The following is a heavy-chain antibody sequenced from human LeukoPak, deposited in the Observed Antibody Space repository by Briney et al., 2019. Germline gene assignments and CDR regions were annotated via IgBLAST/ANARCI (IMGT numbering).Heavy chain of an antibody. CDR3: ARGLTGYCSSTSCYDPFYYYYGMDV. D-gene: IGHD2-2*01. CDR1: GFTFSSYA. V-gene: IGHV3-30-3*01. Sequence: GGSLRLSCAASGFTFSSYAMHWIRQAPGKGLEWVAVISYDGSNKYYADSEKGRFTISRDNSKNTLYLQMNSLRAEDTAVYYCARGLTGYCSSTSCYDPFYYYYGMDVWGQGTTVTVSS. CDR2: ISYDGSNK. J-gene: IGHJ6*02.